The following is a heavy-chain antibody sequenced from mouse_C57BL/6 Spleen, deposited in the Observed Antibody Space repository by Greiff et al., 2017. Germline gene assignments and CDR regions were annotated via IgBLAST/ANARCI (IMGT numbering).Heavy chain of an antibody. Sequence: QVQLQQPGAELVMPGASVKLSCKASGYTFTSYWMHWVKQRPGQGLEWIGEIDPSDSYTNYNQKFKGKSTLTVYKSSSTAYMQRSSLTSEDSAVYYCAVYYGYPFAYWGQGTLVTVSA. CDR1: GYTFTSYW. V-gene: IGHV1-69*01. CDR3: AVYYGYPFAY. J-gene: IGHJ3*01. CDR2: IDPSDSYT. D-gene: IGHD2-2*01.